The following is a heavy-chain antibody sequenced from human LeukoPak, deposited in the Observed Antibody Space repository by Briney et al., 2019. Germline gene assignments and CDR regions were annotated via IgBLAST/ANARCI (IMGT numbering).Heavy chain of an antibody. CDR3: ARGPRGGDY. V-gene: IGHV3-53*01. J-gene: IGHJ4*02. CDR2: IYSGGST. D-gene: IGHD3-10*01. Sequence: GGSLRLSCAASGFTFSDYFMSWVRQAPGKGLEWVSVIYSGGSTYYADSVKGRFTISRDNSKNTLYLQMNSLRAEDTAVYYCARGPRGGDYWGQGTLVTVSS. CDR1: GFTFSDYF.